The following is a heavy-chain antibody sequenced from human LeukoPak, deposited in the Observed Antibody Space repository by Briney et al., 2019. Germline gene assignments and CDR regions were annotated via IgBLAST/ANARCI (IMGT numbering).Heavy chain of an antibody. D-gene: IGHD3-10*01. J-gene: IGHJ3*02. CDR1: GFTFSSYW. CDR3: STGSGHAFDI. CDR2: INSDGSST. Sequence: SGGSLRLSCAASGFTFSSYWMHLVRQVPGKGLVWVSRINSDGSSTSYADSVKGRFTISRDNAKNTLYVQMNSLRAEDAAVYYCSTGSGHAFDIWGRGTMVTVSS. V-gene: IGHV3-74*01.